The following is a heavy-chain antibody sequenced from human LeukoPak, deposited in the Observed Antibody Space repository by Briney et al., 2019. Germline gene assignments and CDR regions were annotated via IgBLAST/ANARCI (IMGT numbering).Heavy chain of an antibody. V-gene: IGHV3-21*04. CDR1: GFTFSSYS. CDR3: ARVKEVGSSSGWFDP. Sequence: KPGGSLRLSCAASGFTFSSYSMNWVRQAPGKGLEWVSSISSSSSYIYYADSVKGRFTISRDNAKNSLYLQMNSLRAEDTAVYYCARVKEVGSSSGWFDPWGQGTLVTVSS. J-gene: IGHJ5*02. D-gene: IGHD6-6*01. CDR2: ISSSSSYI.